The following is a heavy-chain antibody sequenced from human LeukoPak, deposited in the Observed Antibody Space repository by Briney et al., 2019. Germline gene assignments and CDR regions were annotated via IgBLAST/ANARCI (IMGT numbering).Heavy chain of an antibody. CDR3: ARQRRGGYSCHFDY. V-gene: IGHV4-39*01. CDR1: GGSISSSSYY. CDR2: IYYSGST. D-gene: IGHD4-11*01. J-gene: IGHJ4*02. Sequence: SSETLSLTCTVSGGSISSSSYYWGWIRQPPGKGREGIGSIYYSGSTHYNPSPKRRVTISVDTSKNQFPLKLSSVSGADTAVYYCARQRRGGYSCHFDYWGQGNLGTVSS.